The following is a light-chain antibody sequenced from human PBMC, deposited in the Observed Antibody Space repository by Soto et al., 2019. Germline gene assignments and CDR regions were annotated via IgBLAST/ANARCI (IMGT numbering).Light chain of an antibody. CDR2: GAS. CDR1: QSVSTN. Sequence: VMTQSPATLSVSPGERVTLSCRASQSVSTNLAWYQQKPGQAPRLLIYGASTRATGIPARFSGSGSGTEFTLTISSLQSEDFAVYYCQQSNNWPPLTFGGGTKVEIK. CDR3: QQSNNWPPLT. J-gene: IGKJ4*01. V-gene: IGKV3-15*01.